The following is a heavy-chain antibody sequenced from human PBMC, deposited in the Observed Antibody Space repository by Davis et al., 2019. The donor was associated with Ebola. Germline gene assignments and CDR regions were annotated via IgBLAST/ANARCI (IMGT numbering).Heavy chain of an antibody. CDR1: GASFSSRDYY. Sequence: MPSETLSLTCTVSGASFSSRDYYWSWIRQHPGKGLGWIGYIFYGGSTYYNPSLKTRVTISLDRSKNQFSLNLSSVTAADTPVYYCARTNYYERFADYWGQGTLVTVSS. CDR2: IFYGGST. D-gene: IGHD3-22*01. V-gene: IGHV4-31*03. J-gene: IGHJ4*02. CDR3: ARTNYYERFADY.